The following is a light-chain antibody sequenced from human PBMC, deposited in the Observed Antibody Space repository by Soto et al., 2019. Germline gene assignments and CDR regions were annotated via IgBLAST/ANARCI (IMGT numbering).Light chain of an antibody. CDR2: SHD. CDR3: AAWDDSLNGVV. Sequence: QSVVTQPPSASQTPGQRVTISCSGSRSNVGRNSVSWYQHVPGTAPKLLIYSHDQRPSGVPDRISASRSGTAASLAISGLRSEDEADYYCAAWDDSLNGVVFGGGTKLTVL. J-gene: IGLJ2*01. CDR1: RSNVGRNS. V-gene: IGLV1-44*01.